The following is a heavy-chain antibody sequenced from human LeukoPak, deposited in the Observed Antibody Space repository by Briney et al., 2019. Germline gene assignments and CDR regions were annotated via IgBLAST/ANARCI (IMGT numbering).Heavy chain of an antibody. V-gene: IGHV4-59*01. Sequence: SETLSLTCTVSGGSISSYYWSWIRQPPGKGLEWIGYIYYSGSTNYNPPLKSRVTISVDTSKNQFSLKLSSVTAADTAVYYCARHEQWLVPVDYWGQGTLVTVSS. D-gene: IGHD6-19*01. CDR2: IYYSGST. CDR1: GGSISSYY. J-gene: IGHJ4*02. CDR3: ARHEQWLVPVDY.